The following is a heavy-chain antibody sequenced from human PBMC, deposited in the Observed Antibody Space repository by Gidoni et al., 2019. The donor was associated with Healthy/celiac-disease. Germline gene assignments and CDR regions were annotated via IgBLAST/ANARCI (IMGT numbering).Heavy chain of an antibody. V-gene: IGHV3-21*01. CDR2: ISSSSSYI. CDR3: AREGMGDYYDSSGYYFGLSY. CDR1: GFTFSSYS. D-gene: IGHD3-22*01. J-gene: IGHJ4*02. Sequence: EVQLVESGGGLVKPGGSLRLAWAASGFTFSSYSMNWVRQAPGKGLGWVSSISSSSSYIYYADSVKGRFTISRDNAKNSLYLQMNSLRAEDTAVYYCAREGMGDYYDSSGYYFGLSYWGQGTLVTVSS.